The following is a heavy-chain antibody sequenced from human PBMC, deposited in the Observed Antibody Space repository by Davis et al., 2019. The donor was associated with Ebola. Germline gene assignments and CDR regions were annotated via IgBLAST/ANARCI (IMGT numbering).Heavy chain of an antibody. V-gene: IGHV3-23*01. CDR3: AKPREYGGGAGRYFDF. D-gene: IGHD4-23*01. CDR2: ISGSGDST. CDR1: GFTFSTYA. Sequence: PGGSLRLSCAASGFTFSTYAMSWVRQAPGKGLEWVSAISGSGDSTYYADSMKGRFTISRDNSKNTLYLQMNSLRDDDTAGYYCAKPREYGGGAGRYFDFWGRGTLVTVSS. J-gene: IGHJ2*01.